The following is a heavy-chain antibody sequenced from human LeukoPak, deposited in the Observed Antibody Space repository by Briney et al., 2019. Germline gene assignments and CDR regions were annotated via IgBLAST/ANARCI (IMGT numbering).Heavy chain of an antibody. CDR2: IYSGGST. CDR3: ARDTDYYDSSGLHDAFDI. V-gene: IGHV3-66*01. Sequence: GGSLRLSCAASGFTVSSNYMSWVRQAPGKGLEWVSVIYSGGSTYYADSVKGRFTISRDNSKNTPYLQMNSLRAEDTAVYYCARDTDYYDSSGLHDAFDIWGQGTMVTVSS. D-gene: IGHD3-22*01. CDR1: GFTVSSNY. J-gene: IGHJ3*02.